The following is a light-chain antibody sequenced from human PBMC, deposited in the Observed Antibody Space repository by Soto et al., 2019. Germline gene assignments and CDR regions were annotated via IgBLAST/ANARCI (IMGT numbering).Light chain of an antibody. J-gene: IGKJ1*01. CDR1: QSISVY. Sequence: DIQMTQSPSSLSAAVGDRVTITCRASQSISVYLNWYQQKPGKAPKLLIYKASTLKSGVPSRFSGSGSGTEFTLTINNLQPDDFAIYYCRQYDSESTFGQGTKVDIK. V-gene: IGKV1-5*03. CDR2: KAS. CDR3: RQYDSEST.